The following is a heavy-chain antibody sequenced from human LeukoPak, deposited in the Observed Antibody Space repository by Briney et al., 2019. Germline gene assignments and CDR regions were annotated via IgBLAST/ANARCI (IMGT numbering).Heavy chain of an antibody. CDR1: GYSFTSYW. CDR3: VRFSPYCGGDCYRLNWFDP. V-gene: IGHV5-51*01. J-gene: IGHJ5*02. Sequence: GESLKISCKGSGYSFTSYWIGWVRQMPGKGLEWMGIIYPGDSDTRYSPSFQGQVTISADKSISTAYLQWSSLKASDTAMYYCVRFSPYCGGDCYRLNWFDPWGQGTLVTVSS. D-gene: IGHD2-21*02. CDR2: IYPGDSDT.